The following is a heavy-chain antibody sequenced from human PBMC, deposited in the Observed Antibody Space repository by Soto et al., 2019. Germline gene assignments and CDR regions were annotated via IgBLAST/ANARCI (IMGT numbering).Heavy chain of an antibody. CDR3: ARDYGGATEDWYFDL. CDR2: ISYDGSNK. CDR1: GFTFSSYA. J-gene: IGHJ2*01. Sequence: PSETLRLSCAASGFTFSSYAMHWVRQAPGKGLEWVAVISYDGSNKYYADSVKGRFTISRDNSKNTLYLQMNSLRAEDTAVYYCARDYGGATEDWYFDLWGRGTLVTVSS. V-gene: IGHV3-30-3*01. D-gene: IGHD1-26*01.